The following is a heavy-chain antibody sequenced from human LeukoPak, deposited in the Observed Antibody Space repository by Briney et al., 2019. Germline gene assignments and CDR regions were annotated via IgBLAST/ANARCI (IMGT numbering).Heavy chain of an antibody. V-gene: IGHV3-48*01. CDR1: EFTFSSYS. CDR2: ITNSGNSK. Sequence: GGSLRLSCAASEFTFSSYSMNWVRQAPGKGLEWVSYITNSGNSKSYADSVKGRFTISRDNTKNSLYLQMNSLRAEDTAVYYCARFRTWGDKAFDYWGQGTLVTVSS. J-gene: IGHJ4*02. CDR3: ARFRTWGDKAFDY. D-gene: IGHD2-21*02.